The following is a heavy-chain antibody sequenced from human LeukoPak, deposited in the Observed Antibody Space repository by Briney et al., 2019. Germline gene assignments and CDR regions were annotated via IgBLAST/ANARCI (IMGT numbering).Heavy chain of an antibody. V-gene: IGHV3-15*01. CDR2: IKSKTDGGTT. CDR1: GFTFTSAW. D-gene: IGHD3-22*01. J-gene: IGHJ4*02. Sequence: PGESLRLSCAASGFTFTSAWMSWVRQAPGKGLEWVALIKSKTDGGTTHYAAPVKGRFTISRDDSENTLYLQMNSLKSEDTAVYYCTTDLPDSSAYPFDYWGQGTLVTVSS. CDR3: TTDLPDSSAYPFDY.